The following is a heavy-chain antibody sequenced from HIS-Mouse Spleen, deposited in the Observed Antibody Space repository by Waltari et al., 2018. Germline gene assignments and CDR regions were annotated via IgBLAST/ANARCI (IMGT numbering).Heavy chain of an antibody. CDR2: IYYSGST. D-gene: IGHD6-13*01. Sequence: QLQLQESGPGLVKPSETLSLTCTVSVGSSSSSSYYCGWIRQLPGTGLEWIGRIYYSGSTYYNPSLKSRVTISVDTSKNQFSLKLSSVTAADTAVYYCAREIPYSSSWYDWYFDLWGRGTLVTVSS. CDR1: VGSSSSSSYY. V-gene: IGHV4-39*07. J-gene: IGHJ2*01. CDR3: AREIPYSSSWYDWYFDL.